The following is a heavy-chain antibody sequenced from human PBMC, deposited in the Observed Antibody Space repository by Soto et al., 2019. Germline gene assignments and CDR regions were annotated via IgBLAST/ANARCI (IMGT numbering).Heavy chain of an antibody. CDR2: INHSGST. CDR3: ARFYGVRGPRDY. J-gene: IGHJ4*02. CDR1: GGSFSGYY. D-gene: IGHD3-10*01. Sequence: QVQLQQWGAGLLKPSETLSLTCAVYGGSFSGYYWSWIRQPPGKGLEWIGEINHSGSTNYNPSLKSRVTISVDTSKNQFSLKLSSVTAADTAVYYCARFYGVRGPRDYWGQGTLVTVSS. V-gene: IGHV4-34*01.